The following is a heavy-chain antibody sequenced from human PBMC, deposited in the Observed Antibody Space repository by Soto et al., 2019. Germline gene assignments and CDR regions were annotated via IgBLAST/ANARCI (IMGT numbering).Heavy chain of an antibody. V-gene: IGHV3-33*01. CDR2: IWYDGSNK. D-gene: IGHD2-21*02. CDR3: ARVGKAYCGGDCYSYYFDY. J-gene: IGHJ4*02. Sequence: GGSLRLSCAASGFTFSSYGMHWVRQAPGKGLEWVAVIWYDGSNKYYADSVKGRFTISRDNAKNSLYLQMNSLRDEDTAVYYCARVGKAYCGGDCYSYYFDYWGQGTLVTVSS. CDR1: GFTFSSYG.